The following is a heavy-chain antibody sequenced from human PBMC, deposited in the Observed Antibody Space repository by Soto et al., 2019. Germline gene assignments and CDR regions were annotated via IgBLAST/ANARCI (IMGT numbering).Heavy chain of an antibody. V-gene: IGHV4-59*01. CDR3: ARVDGYCSSTSCYVSLNWFDP. CDR2: IYYSGST. D-gene: IGHD2-2*03. J-gene: IGHJ5*02. Sequence: SETLSLTCTVSGGSISSYYWSWIRQPPGKGLEWIGYIYYSGSTNYNPSLKSRATISVDTSKNQFSLKLSSVTAADTAVYYCARVDGYCSSTSCYVSLNWFDPWGQGTLVTVSS. CDR1: GGSISSYY.